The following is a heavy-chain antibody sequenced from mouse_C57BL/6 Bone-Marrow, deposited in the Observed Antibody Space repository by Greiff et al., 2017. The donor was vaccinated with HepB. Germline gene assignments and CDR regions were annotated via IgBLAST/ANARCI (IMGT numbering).Heavy chain of an antibody. CDR2: INPGSGGT. Sequence: VQLQQSGAELVRPGTSVKVSCKASGYAFTNYLIEWVKQRPGQGLEWFGVINPGSGGTNYNEKFKGKATLTADKSSSTAYMQLSSLTSEDSAVYFCARHYGSSLDYWGQGTTLTVSS. V-gene: IGHV1-54*01. CDR3: ARHYGSSLDY. CDR1: GYAFTNYL. D-gene: IGHD1-1*01. J-gene: IGHJ2*01.